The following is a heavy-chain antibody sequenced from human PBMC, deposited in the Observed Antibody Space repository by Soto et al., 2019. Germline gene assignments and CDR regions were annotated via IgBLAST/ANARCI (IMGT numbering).Heavy chain of an antibody. Sequence: SETLSLTCTVSCGSISSGAYYWTWIRQHPGKGLEWIGYIYYSGSTYYNPSLESRVTMSVDTSNNQFSLKLSSVTAADTAVYYCARIKGGAAGNFDYWGQGTLVTVSS. D-gene: IGHD6-13*01. V-gene: IGHV4-31*03. CDR2: IYYSGST. CDR3: ARIKGGAAGNFDY. CDR1: CGSISSGAYY. J-gene: IGHJ4*02.